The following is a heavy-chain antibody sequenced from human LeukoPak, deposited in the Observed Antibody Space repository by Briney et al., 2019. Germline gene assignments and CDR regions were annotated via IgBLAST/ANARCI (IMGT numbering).Heavy chain of an antibody. V-gene: IGHV3-7*01. D-gene: IGHD6-13*01. Sequence: GGSLRLSCEVSGFTFTDYWMNWVRQAPGKGPEWVASIRQDGSEKTYVDSVKGRFTISRVNTKNSLSLQLNGLRAEDTAVYYCARDGTAAGLYFDLWGQGTLVTVSS. CDR1: GFTFTDYW. J-gene: IGHJ4*01. CDR3: ARDGTAAGLYFDL. CDR2: IRQDGSEK.